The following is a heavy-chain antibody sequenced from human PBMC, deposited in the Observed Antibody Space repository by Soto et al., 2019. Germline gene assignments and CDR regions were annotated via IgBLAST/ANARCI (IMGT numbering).Heavy chain of an antibody. CDR2: ISYAGSNK. CDR1: GFTFSNYA. V-gene: IGHV3-30-3*01. CDR3: ARDQDYYDSSGSDACDI. Sequence: QVQLVESGGGVVQPGRSLRLSCGASGFTFSNYAMHWVRQAPGKGLEWVAVISYAGSNKNYADSVKGRFTISRDNSKNTLYLQMNSLRAEDMAVYYCARDQDYYDSSGSDACDIWGQGTMVTVSS. J-gene: IGHJ3*02. D-gene: IGHD3-22*01.